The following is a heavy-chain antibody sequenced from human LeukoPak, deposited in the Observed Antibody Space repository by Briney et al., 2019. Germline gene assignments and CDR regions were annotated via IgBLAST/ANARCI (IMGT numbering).Heavy chain of an antibody. CDR1: GFTFRDYH. D-gene: IGHD6-13*01. V-gene: IGHV3-11*01. CDR3: ARVVSSSWYEADY. Sequence: GGSLRLSYADSGFTFRDYHMSWSRQAPGKGLEWVSYISRSGSTVYHADSVKGLFTISRDNAKNSLYLQMNSLRAEDTAVNYCARVVSSSWYEADYWGQGTLVTVSP. J-gene: IGHJ4*02. CDR2: ISRSGSTV.